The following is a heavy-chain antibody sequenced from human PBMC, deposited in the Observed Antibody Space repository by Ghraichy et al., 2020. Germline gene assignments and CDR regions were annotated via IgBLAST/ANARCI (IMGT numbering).Heavy chain of an antibody. J-gene: IGHJ6*02. V-gene: IGHV3-23*01. CDR3: AKESYTGTYYYYYGMDV. Sequence: GGSLRLSCAASGFTFSSYAMSWVRQAPGKGLEWVSTISGSGGSTYYAASVKARFTISRDTSKNTLYLQINSLRAEDTTVYYCAKESYTGTYYYYYGMDVWGQGTMVTVSS. D-gene: IGHD1-26*01. CDR1: GFTFSSYA. CDR2: ISGSGGST.